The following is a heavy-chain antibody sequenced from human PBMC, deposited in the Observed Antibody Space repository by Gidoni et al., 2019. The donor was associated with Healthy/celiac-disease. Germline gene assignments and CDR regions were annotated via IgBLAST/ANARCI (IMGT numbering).Heavy chain of an antibody. V-gene: IGHV3-73*01. CDR3: TTHGYSSSSGDY. CDR2: IRSKANSYAT. CDR1: GSTFSGSS. J-gene: IGHJ4*02. Sequence: EVQPVESGGGLVQPGGSLKLSCAASGSTFSGSSRHWGRQASGTGLEWVGRIRSKANSYATANAASVKGRFTISRDDSKNTAYLQMNSLKTEDTAVYYCTTHGYSSSSGDYWGQGTLVTVSS. D-gene: IGHD6-6*01.